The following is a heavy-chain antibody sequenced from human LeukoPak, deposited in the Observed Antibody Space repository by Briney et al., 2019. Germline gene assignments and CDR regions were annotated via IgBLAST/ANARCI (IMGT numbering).Heavy chain of an antibody. Sequence: ASVKVSCKASGYTFNTYGITWVRQAPGQGLEWMGWISAYNGNTNYAQKLQGRVTMTIDTSTNTAYMEVRSLRSDDTAVYYCARDGKPYYNILTGYEDYYYGMDVWGQGTTVTVSS. V-gene: IGHV1-18*01. CDR2: ISAYNGNT. CDR3: ARDGKPYYNILTGYEDYYYGMDV. CDR1: GYTFNTYG. J-gene: IGHJ6*02. D-gene: IGHD3-9*01.